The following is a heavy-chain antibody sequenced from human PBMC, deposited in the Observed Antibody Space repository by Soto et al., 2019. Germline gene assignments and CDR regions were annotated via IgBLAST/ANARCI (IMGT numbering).Heavy chain of an antibody. D-gene: IGHD3-10*01. CDR1: GGSISNFY. CDR2: IYYSGTT. CDR3: ARESYYGSGATVVGY. Sequence: SETLSLTCTVSGGSISNFYWSWIRQPPGKGLEWIGYIYYSGTTSYNPSLNSRVTISVDTSKNQFSPKLNSVTAADTAVYYCARESYYGSGATVVGYWGLGTLVTVSS. J-gene: IGHJ4*02. V-gene: IGHV4-59*01.